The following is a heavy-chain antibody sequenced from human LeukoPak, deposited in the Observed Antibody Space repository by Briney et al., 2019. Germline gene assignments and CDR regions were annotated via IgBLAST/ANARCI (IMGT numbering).Heavy chain of an antibody. J-gene: IGHJ4*02. V-gene: IGHV4-31*03. CDR1: GGSISSGGYY. Sequence: SETLSLTCTVSGGSISSGGYYWSWIRQHPGKGLEWIGYIYYSGSTYYNPSLKSRVTISVDTSKNQFSLKLSSVTAADTAVYYCARRGYSSSHGDYWGQGTLVTVSS. CDR2: IYYSGST. CDR3: ARRGYSSSHGDY. D-gene: IGHD6-13*01.